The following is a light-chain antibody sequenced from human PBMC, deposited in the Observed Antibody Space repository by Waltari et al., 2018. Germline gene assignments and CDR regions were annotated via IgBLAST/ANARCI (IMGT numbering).Light chain of an antibody. CDR2: AAS. Sequence: IQMTQSPSSLSASVGDRVTITCRASQSVSSYLNWYQPKPGKAPRLLIYAASSLQSGVPSRFSGSGSGTDFALTISSLQPEDFATYYCQQSSSTPPWTFGQGTKVEIK. CDR1: QSVSSY. V-gene: IGKV1-39*01. J-gene: IGKJ1*01. CDR3: QQSSSTPPWT.